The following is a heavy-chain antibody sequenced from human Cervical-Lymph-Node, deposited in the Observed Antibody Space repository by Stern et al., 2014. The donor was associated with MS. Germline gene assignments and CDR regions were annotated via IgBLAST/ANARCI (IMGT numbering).Heavy chain of an antibody. CDR3: ARLRGYNVLTGYLDY. Sequence: QDQLVQSGAEVKKPGASVKISCKASGYTFTNYYMHWVLQAPGQGLEWMGIINPSGDSTSYAQKFEGRVTMTRDTSTSTVNMELSSLTSGDTAVYYCARLRGYNVLTGYLDYWGQGTLVTVSS. V-gene: IGHV1-46*01. CDR1: GYTFTNYY. J-gene: IGHJ4*02. CDR2: INPSGDST. D-gene: IGHD3-9*01.